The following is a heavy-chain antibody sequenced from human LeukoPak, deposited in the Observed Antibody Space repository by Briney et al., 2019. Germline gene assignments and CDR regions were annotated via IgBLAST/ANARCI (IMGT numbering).Heavy chain of an antibody. J-gene: IGHJ3*02. D-gene: IGHD3-10*01. CDR3: AKDRANYYGSGKVDAFDI. CDR1: GIIFSSYA. Sequence: RGSLRLSCAASGIIFSSYAMSWVRQAPGKGLEWVSAISGSGGSTYYADSVKGRFTVFRDNSNNTLHMQMNSLRAEDTAVYYCAKDRANYYGSGKVDAFDIWGQGTMVTVSS. CDR2: ISGSGGST. V-gene: IGHV3-23*01.